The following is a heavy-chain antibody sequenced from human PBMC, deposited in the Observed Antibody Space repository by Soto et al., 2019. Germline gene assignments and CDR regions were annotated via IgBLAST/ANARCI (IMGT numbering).Heavy chain of an antibody. Sequence: VQLEESGGGVVQPGGSLRLSCAASGFTFSSYGMHWVRQAPGKGLDWVGVIWFDGSKTDYAVSVKGRFTISRDNSNNILYLHMNSLRVEDKAVYYCTRQDVAVFDYWGQGSLVTVSS. CDR3: TRQDVAVFDY. V-gene: IGHV3-33*01. CDR1: GFTFSSYG. CDR2: IWFDGSKT. J-gene: IGHJ4*02.